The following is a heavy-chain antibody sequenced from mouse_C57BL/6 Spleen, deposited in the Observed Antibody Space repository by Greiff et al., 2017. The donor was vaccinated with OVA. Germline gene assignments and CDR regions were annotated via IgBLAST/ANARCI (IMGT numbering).Heavy chain of an antibody. D-gene: IGHD2-12*01. J-gene: IGHJ4*01. CDR2: INPNNGGT. CDR3: ARLRRLHYYAMDY. V-gene: IGHV1-18*01. CDR1: GYTFTDYN. Sequence: EVKLVESGPELVKPGASVKIPCKASGYTFTDYNMDWVKQSHGKSLEWIGDINPNNGGTIYNQKFKGKATLTVDKSSSTAYMELRSLTSEDTAVYYCARLRRLHYYAMDYWGQGTSVTVSS.